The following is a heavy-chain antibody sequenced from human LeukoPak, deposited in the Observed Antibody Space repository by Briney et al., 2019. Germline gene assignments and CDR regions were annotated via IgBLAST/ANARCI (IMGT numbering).Heavy chain of an antibody. Sequence: SETLSLTCTVSGGSISSGGYYCSWIRQHPGKGLEWIGYIYYSGSTYYNPSLKSRVTISVDTSKNQFSLKLSSVTAADTAVYYCARGSYGDSPLSYWGQGTLVTVSS. CDR3: ARGSYGDSPLSY. J-gene: IGHJ4*02. D-gene: IGHD4-17*01. CDR2: IYYSGST. V-gene: IGHV4-31*03. CDR1: GGSISSGGYY.